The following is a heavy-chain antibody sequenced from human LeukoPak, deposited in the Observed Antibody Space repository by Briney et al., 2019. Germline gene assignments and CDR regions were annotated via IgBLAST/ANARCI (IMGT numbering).Heavy chain of an antibody. CDR1: GGSISRYY. J-gene: IGHJ3*02. V-gene: IGHV4-59*01. D-gene: IGHD3-9*01. CDR2: IYYSGST. CDR3: ASSRNDILTGYNPYAFDI. Sequence: KSSETLSLTCTVSGGSISRYYWSWIRQPPGKGLEWIGYIYYSGSTNYNPSLKSRVTISVDTSKNQFSLKLSSVTAADTAVYYCASSRNDILTGYNPYAFDIWGQGTMVTVSS.